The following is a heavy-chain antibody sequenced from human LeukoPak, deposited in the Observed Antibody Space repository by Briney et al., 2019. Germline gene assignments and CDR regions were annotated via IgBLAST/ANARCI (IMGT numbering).Heavy chain of an antibody. CDR1: GYTFTGYY. CDR2: INPNSGGT. V-gene: IGHV1-2*04. Sequence: GASVKVSCKASGYTFTGYYMHWVRQAPGQGLEWMGWINPNSGGTNYAQKFQGWGTMTRDTSISTAYMELSRLRSDDTAVYYCARARRDARGYSYGYYFDYWGQGTLVTVSS. CDR3: ARARRDARGYSYGYYFDY. J-gene: IGHJ4*02. D-gene: IGHD5-18*01.